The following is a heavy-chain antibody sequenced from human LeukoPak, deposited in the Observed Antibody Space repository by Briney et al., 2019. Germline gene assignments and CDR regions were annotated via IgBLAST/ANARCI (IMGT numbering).Heavy chain of an antibody. J-gene: IGHJ4*02. D-gene: IGHD2-2*01. V-gene: IGHV1-2*06. CDR2: INPNSGDT. Sequence: ASVKVSCKASGGTFSSYAISWVRQAPGQGLEWMGRINPNSGDTNYAQKFQGRVAMTRDTSISTAFMELTRLRSGDTAVYYCARDYCSSTSCLFDYWGQGTLVTVSS. CDR1: GGTFSSYA. CDR3: ARDYCSSTSCLFDY.